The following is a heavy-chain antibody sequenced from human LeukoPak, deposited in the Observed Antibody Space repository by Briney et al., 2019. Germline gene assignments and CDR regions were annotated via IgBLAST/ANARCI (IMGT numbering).Heavy chain of an antibody. J-gene: IGHJ1*01. Sequence: SETLSLTCTVSGGSINSYYWSWIRQPPGKGLEWIGYISYSGSTNFNPSLRSRVTVSVDTSKNYFSLKLSSVTAADTAVYYCARHGGRGYSGYDMEYFQHWGQGTLVTVSS. CDR1: GGSINSYY. CDR3: ARHGGRGYSGYDMEYFQH. CDR2: ISYSGST. V-gene: IGHV4-59*08. D-gene: IGHD5-12*01.